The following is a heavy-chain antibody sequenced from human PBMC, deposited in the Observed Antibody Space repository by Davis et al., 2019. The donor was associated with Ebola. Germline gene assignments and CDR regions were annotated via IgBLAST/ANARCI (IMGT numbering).Heavy chain of an antibody. D-gene: IGHD5-24*01. CDR1: GGSSSGYY. V-gene: IGHV4-34*01. CDR3: ARGGGYNSIDY. CDR2: INHSGST. J-gene: IGHJ4*02. Sequence: PSETLSLTCAVYGGSSSGYYWSWIRQPPGKGLEWIGEINHSGSTNYNPSLKSRVTISVDTSKNQFSLKLSSVTAADTAVYYCARGGGYNSIDYWGQGTLVTVSS.